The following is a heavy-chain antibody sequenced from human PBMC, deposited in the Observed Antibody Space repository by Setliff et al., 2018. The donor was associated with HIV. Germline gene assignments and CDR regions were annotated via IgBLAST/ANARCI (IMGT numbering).Heavy chain of an antibody. J-gene: IGHJ4*02. V-gene: IGHV4-34*01. CDR2: INHTGNT. D-gene: IGHD1-26*01. CDR1: GGSFSGYH. Sequence: LSLTCAVYGGSFSGYHWNWIRQFPGKGLEWIGEINHTGNTQYNPSLKSRVTMSEETSKNQFPLKLKSVTAADTAIYFCARGKGGLVGPAEFDYWGPGTLVTVSS. CDR3: ARGKGGLVGPAEFDY.